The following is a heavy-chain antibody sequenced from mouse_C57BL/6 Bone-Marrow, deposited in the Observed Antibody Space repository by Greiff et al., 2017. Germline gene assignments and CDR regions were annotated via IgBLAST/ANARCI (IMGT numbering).Heavy chain of an antibody. Sequence: VQLQQSGAELVKPGASVTLSCTASGFTITDYYIHWVKQRPEQDLEWIGRIDPEDGGTKYDPKFQDNPTITADTSSNTAYLQLSSLTSEDTAAYYYTRCLSDYGTNYGGQGTTLTVSA. J-gene: IGHJ2*01. CDR2: IDPEDGGT. D-gene: IGHD2-13*01. CDR1: GFTITDYY. V-gene: IGHV14-2*01. CDR3: TRCLSDYGTNY.